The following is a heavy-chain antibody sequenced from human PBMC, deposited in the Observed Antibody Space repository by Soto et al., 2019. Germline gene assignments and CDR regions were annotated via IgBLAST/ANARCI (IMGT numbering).Heavy chain of an antibody. D-gene: IGHD3-10*01. CDR3: ARGRIYYGLFDY. CDR2: IYYSGST. V-gene: IGHV4-61*08. CDR1: GGYISSGDYY. Sequence: SETMSVTCTVSGGYISSGDYYRNWIRQSPGKGLEWIGYIYYSGSTNSNPSLKSRVTISIATSKNQFSLRLSSVTAEDTAVYYCARGRIYYGLFDYWGQGSQVTVSS. J-gene: IGHJ4*02.